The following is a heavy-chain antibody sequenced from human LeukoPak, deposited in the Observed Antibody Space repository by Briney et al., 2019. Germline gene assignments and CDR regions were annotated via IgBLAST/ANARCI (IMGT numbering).Heavy chain of an antibody. CDR2: IYTSGST. CDR3: ARDEGGYYDSSGYYFDY. D-gene: IGHD3-22*01. Sequence: SATLSLTCTVSGGSISSYYWSWIRQPAGKGLEWIGRIYTSGSTNYNPSLKSRVTMSVDTSKNQFSLKLSSVTAADTAVYYCARDEGGYYDSSGYYFDYWGQGTLVTVSS. V-gene: IGHV4-4*07. CDR1: GGSISSYY. J-gene: IGHJ4*02.